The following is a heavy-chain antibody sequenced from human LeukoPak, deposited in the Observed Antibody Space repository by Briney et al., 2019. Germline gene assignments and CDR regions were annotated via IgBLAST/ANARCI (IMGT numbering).Heavy chain of an antibody. CDR1: GYTFTSYD. V-gene: IGHV1-8*03. D-gene: IGHD5-12*01. CDR3: ARGRSTGYPYYFEY. CDR2: MNPNSDST. J-gene: IGHJ4*02. Sequence: ASVKVSCKASGYTFTSYDINWVRQATGQGLEWMGWMNPNSDSTGYAQKFQGRVTITRNTPISTAYMELSGLRSEDTAVYYCARGRSTGYPYYFEYWGQGTLVTVSS.